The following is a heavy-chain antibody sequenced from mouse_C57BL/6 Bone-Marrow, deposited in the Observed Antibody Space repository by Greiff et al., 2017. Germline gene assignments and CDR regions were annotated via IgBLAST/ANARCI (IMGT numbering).Heavy chain of an antibody. J-gene: IGHJ1*03. Sequence: EVKLVESGGGLVQPGGSLKLSCAASGFTFSDYYMYWVRQTPGKRLEWVAFISNGGGSTSSPDTVKVRFTITRDNAKNTLYLQLHRLKPEDTAMYSCASESCYDYDWYFDVWGTGTTVTVSS. D-gene: IGHD2-12*01. CDR1: GFTFSDYY. CDR2: ISNGGGST. CDR3: ASESCYDYDWYFDV. V-gene: IGHV5-12*01.